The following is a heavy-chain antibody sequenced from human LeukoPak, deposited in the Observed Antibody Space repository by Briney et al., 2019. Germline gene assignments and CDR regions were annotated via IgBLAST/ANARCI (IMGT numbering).Heavy chain of an antibody. J-gene: IGHJ4*02. Sequence: SETLSLTCTVSGGSLSSYYWSWIRQPPGKGLEWIGYIYYSGSTNYNPSLKSRVTISVDTSKNQFSLKLSSVTAADTAVYYCARHGDYGFDYWGQGTLVTVSS. CDR3: ARHGDYGFDY. CDR1: GGSLSSYY. CDR2: IYYSGST. V-gene: IGHV4-59*08. D-gene: IGHD4-17*01.